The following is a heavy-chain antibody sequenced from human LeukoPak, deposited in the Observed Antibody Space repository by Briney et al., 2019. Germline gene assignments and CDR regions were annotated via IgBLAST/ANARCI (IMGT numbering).Heavy chain of an antibody. CDR3: ARPKGDYVLLSGMDV. D-gene: IGHD4-17*01. V-gene: IGHV3-23*01. CDR1: GFTFSSYA. CDR2: ISGSGGST. Sequence: GGSLRLSCAASGFTFSSYAMSWVRQAPGKGLEWVSAISGSGGSTYYADSVKGRFTISRDHSKNTLYLQMNSLRAEDTAVYYCARPKGDYVLLSGMDVWGQGTTVTVSS. J-gene: IGHJ6*02.